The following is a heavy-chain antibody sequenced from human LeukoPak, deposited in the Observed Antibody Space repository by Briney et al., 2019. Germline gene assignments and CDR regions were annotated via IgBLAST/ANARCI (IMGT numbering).Heavy chain of an antibody. CDR1: GLTFDDYA. CDR2: INSDGSST. CDR3: ASEGAGGRYDFWSGTDV. V-gene: IGHV3-74*01. J-gene: IGHJ6*02. Sequence: GGSLRLSCAASGLTFDDYAMHWVRQAPGKGLVWVSRINSDGSSTSYADSVKGRFTISRDNAKNTLYLQMNSLRAEDTAVYYCASEGAGGRYDFWSGTDVWGQGTTVTVSS. D-gene: IGHD3-3*01.